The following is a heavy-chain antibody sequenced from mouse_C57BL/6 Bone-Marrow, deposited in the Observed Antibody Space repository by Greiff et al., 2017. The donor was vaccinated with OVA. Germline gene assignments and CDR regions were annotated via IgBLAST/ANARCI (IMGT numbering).Heavy chain of an antibody. J-gene: IGHJ3*01. Sequence: VQLQQSGPELVKPGASVKISCKASGYAFSSSWMNWVKQRPGKGLEWIGRIYPGDGDTNYHGKFKGTSTLTADKSSSTAYMQLSSLTSEDSAVFICTRGMHSNYGFADWGQGTLVTVSA. D-gene: IGHD2-5*01. V-gene: IGHV1-82*01. CDR3: TRGMHSNYGFAD. CDR1: GYAFSSSW. CDR2: IYPGDGDT.